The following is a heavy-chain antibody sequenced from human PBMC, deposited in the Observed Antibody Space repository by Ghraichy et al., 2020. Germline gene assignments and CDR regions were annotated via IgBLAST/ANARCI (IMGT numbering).Heavy chain of an antibody. D-gene: IGHD3-22*01. Sequence: SETLSLTCAVYGGSFSGYYWSWIRQPPGKGLEWIGEINHSGSTNYNPSLKSRVTISVDTSKNQFSLKLSSVTAADTAVYYCARRRITMIVVVITPFDYWGQGTLVNVSS. J-gene: IGHJ4*02. CDR1: GGSFSGYY. V-gene: IGHV4-34*01. CDR3: ARRRITMIVVVITPFDY. CDR2: INHSGST.